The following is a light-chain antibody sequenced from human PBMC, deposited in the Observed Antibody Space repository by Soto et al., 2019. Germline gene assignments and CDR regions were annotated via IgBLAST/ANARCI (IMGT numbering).Light chain of an antibody. CDR3: TSYAASNIGV. V-gene: IGLV2-8*01. CDR1: SSDVGGYNY. Sequence: QSALTQPPSASGSPGQSVTISCTGTSSDVGGYNYVSWYQQYPGKAPKLMIYEVSKRPSGVPDRFSGSKSGKTASLTVSGLQPEDEADYYCTSYAASNIGVFGGGTKLTVL. J-gene: IGLJ3*02. CDR2: EVS.